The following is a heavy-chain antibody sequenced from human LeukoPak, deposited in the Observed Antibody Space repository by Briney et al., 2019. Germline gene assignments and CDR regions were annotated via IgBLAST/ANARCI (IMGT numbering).Heavy chain of an antibody. CDR3: ARDRGRILWFGEFDY. J-gene: IGHJ4*02. D-gene: IGHD3-10*01. CDR2: INSGNGKT. Sequence: ASVKVSCKASGYPFSRHAIHWVRQAPGQRLEGMGGINSGNGKTKYSQKFQGRVTITRDTSASTAYMELTSLTAEDTAVYYCARDRGRILWFGEFDYWGQGTLVSVSS. V-gene: IGHV1-3*01. CDR1: GYPFSRHA.